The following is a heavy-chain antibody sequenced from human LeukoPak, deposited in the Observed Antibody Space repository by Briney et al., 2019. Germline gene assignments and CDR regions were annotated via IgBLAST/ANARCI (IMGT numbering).Heavy chain of an antibody. J-gene: IGHJ4*02. CDR1: GFTVSSNY. Sequence: PGGSLRLSCAASGFTVSSNYMSWFRQAPGQGLEWVASIKQDGSERYYVDSVKGRFTISRDNAKNSLFLQLSSLRVEDTAVYYCARGSMHVYHLYTDYWGQGTLVTVSS. D-gene: IGHD3-16*01. CDR3: ARGSMHVYHLYTDY. CDR2: IKQDGSER. V-gene: IGHV3-7*01.